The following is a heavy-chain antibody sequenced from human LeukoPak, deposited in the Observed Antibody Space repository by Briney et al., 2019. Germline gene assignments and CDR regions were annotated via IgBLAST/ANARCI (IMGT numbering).Heavy chain of an antibody. Sequence: GGSLRLSCALSGFTVSGNYMNWVRQAPGKGLEWVSVLYSGGTTSYSDSVKGRFTISRDNSKNTLYLQTNSLRAEDTAVYYCARGRWEPGGGVDYWGQGTLVTVSS. J-gene: IGHJ4*02. CDR1: GFTVSGNY. D-gene: IGHD1-26*01. CDR3: ARGRWEPGGGVDY. CDR2: LYSGGTT. V-gene: IGHV3-66*01.